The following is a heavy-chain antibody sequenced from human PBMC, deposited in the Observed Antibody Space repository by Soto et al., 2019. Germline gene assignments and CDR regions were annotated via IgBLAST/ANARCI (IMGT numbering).Heavy chain of an antibody. V-gene: IGHV4-31*03. D-gene: IGHD4-17*01. CDR1: GGSISSGGYY. J-gene: IGHJ4*02. CDR3: ARESGYGGNSDY. Sequence: KSSETVSLTCTVSGGSISSGGYYWSWIRQHPGKGLEWIGHIYYSGSTYYNPSLKSRVTISVDKSKNQFSLNVSSGTAADTAVYYCARESGYGGNSDYWGQGTLVTVSS. CDR2: IYYSGST.